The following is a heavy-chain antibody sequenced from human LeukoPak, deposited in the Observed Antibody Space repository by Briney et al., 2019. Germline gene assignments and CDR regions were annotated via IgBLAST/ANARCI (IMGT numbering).Heavy chain of an antibody. J-gene: IGHJ6*03. V-gene: IGHV1-2*02. Sequence: GASVKVSCKASGYTFTGYYMHWVRQAPGQGLEWMGWINPNSGGTNYAQKFQGRVTMTRDTSISTAYMELSRLRSDDTAVYYCARDYDFWSGLPVSYYMDVWGKGTTVTVSS. CDR1: GYTFTGYY. CDR2: INPNSGGT. CDR3: ARDYDFWSGLPVSYYMDV. D-gene: IGHD3-3*01.